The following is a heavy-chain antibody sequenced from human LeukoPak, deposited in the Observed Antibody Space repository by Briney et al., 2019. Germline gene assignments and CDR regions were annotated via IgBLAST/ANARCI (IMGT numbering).Heavy chain of an antibody. CDR2: ISFDGSNK. CDR3: AKRRSRNMITFGGVENWFDP. CDR1: GFTFSSYD. J-gene: IGHJ5*02. D-gene: IGHD3-16*01. V-gene: IGHV3-30*18. Sequence: GRSLRLSCVASGFTFSSYDMHWVRQAPGKGLEWVAVISFDGSNKYYADSVKGRFTISRDNSKNTLYLQMNSLRAEDTAVYYCAKRRSRNMITFGGVENWFDPWGQGTLVTVSS.